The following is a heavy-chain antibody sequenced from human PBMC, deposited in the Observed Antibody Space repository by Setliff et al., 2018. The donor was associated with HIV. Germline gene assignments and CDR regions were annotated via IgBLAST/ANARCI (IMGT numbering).Heavy chain of an antibody. J-gene: IGHJ4*02. Sequence: PGGSLRLSCAASGFTFSGYSMNWVRQAPGKVLEWVSSISSSSSYIYYADSVRGRFTISRDNAKNTLYLQMNSLRDEDTAVYYCARDLGGIVVAAFDYWGQGTLVTVSS. V-gene: IGHV3-21*01. CDR2: ISSSSSYI. CDR3: ARDLGGIVVAAFDY. CDR1: GFTFSGYS. D-gene: IGHD6-19*01.